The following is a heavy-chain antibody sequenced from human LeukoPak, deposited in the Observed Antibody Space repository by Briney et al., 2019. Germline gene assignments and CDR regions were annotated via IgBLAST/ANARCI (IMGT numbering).Heavy chain of an antibody. D-gene: IGHD1-26*01. V-gene: IGHV3-11*01. Sequence: GGSLRLSCAVSGFTFSDHYMSWIRQAPGQGLEWISYISSSSKTIYYADSVKGRFTISRDNAKNSLFLQMNSLRAEDTAVYYCARVNPSRILGATHFDYWGQGTLVTVSS. CDR3: ARVNPSRILGATHFDY. CDR1: GFTFSDHY. J-gene: IGHJ4*02. CDR2: ISSSSKTI.